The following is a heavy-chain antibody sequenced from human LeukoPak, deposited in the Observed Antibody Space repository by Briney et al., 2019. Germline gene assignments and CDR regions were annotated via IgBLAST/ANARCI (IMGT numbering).Heavy chain of an antibody. V-gene: IGHV1-2*02. J-gene: IGHJ4*02. CDR1: GYTFTAYY. CDR2: IADSGAT. Sequence: ASVKVSCKASGYTFTAYYMHWVRQAPGQGLEWMGWIADSGATNYVQKFQGGVTMTRDTSISTAYMELSRLRSDDTAVYYCVRDGVAAPEEFDYWGQGTLVTVSS. CDR3: VRDGVAAPEEFDY. D-gene: IGHD2-15*01.